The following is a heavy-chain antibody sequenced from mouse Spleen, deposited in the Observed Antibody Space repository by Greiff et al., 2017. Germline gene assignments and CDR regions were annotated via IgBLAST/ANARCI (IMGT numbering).Heavy chain of an antibody. Sequence: EVKVEESGGGLVKPGGSLKLSCAASGFTFSDYGMHWVRQAPEKGLEWVAYISSGSSTIYYADTVKGRFTISRDNAKNTLFLQMTSLRSEDTAMYYCATEGGNYFDYWGQGTTLTVSS. CDR1: GFTFSDYG. J-gene: IGHJ2*01. CDR2: ISSGSSTI. CDR3: ATEGGNYFDY. V-gene: IGHV5-17*01.